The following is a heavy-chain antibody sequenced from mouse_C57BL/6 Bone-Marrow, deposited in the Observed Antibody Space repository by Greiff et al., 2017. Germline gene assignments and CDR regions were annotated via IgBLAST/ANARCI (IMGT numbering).Heavy chain of an antibody. CDR1: GYTFTEYT. CDR3: ARHHRYYGSSPAWFAF. Sequence: VQLLQSGAELVKPGASVKLSCKASGYTFTEYTIYWVNQRSGQGLEWIGWFYPGSGSIKYNEKFKDKVTLTADNATSTVYMELSRLTSEDSAVYFCARHHRYYGSSPAWFAFWGKGTMVTVSA. V-gene: IGHV1-62-2*01. CDR2: FYPGSGSI. D-gene: IGHD1-1*01. J-gene: IGHJ3*01.